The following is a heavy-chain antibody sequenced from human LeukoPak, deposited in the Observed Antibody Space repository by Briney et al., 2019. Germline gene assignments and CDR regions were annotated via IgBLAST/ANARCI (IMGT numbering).Heavy chain of an antibody. D-gene: IGHD1-26*01. CDR1: GGSISSGSYY. Sequence: SETLSLTCTVSGGSISSGSYYWSWIRQPAGKGLEWIGRIYTSGSTNYNPSLKSRVTISVDTSKNQFSLKLSSVTAADTAVYYCARGPGEGSYYNWFDPWGQGTLVTVSS. V-gene: IGHV4-61*02. CDR3: ARGPGEGSYYNWFDP. J-gene: IGHJ5*02. CDR2: IYTSGST.